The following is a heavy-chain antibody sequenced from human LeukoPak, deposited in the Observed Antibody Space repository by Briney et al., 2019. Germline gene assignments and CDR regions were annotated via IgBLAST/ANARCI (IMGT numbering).Heavy chain of an antibody. V-gene: IGHV3-23*01. D-gene: IGHD1-26*01. CDR2: INGGGVNT. Sequence: GGSLRLSCAASGFTFSSYSMNWVRQAPGKGLEWVSTINGGGVNTHYADSVGGRFTISRDNSKNTLFLQMNSLRDEDTAVYYCAKAVWELHFDYWGQGTLVTVSS. J-gene: IGHJ4*02. CDR3: AKAVWELHFDY. CDR1: GFTFSSYS.